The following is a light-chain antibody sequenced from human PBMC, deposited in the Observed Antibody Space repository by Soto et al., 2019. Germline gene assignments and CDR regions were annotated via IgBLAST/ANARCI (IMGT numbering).Light chain of an antibody. CDR1: QNILSN. Sequence: EIVMTQSPATLSVSPGERVTLSCRASQNILSNLAWYQQKPGQAPRLLIYGASTRATGIPARFSGSGSGTEFTLTISRLEPEDFAVYYCQQYGRSPFTFGPGTKVDIK. V-gene: IGKV3-15*01. CDR3: QQYGRSPFT. CDR2: GAS. J-gene: IGKJ3*01.